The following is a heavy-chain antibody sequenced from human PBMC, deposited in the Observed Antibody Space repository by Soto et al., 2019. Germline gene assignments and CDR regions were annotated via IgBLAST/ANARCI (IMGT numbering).Heavy chain of an antibody. V-gene: IGHV1-18*01. CDR2: ISASNGDT. Sequence: QVQLVQSGAEVKKPGASVKVSCKASGYTFSSHGITWLRQAPGQGLEWMGWISASNGDTNYAQRLQGRVTVTTDTSTTTSYLELRSLRSEDTAVYYCARMVRGSNIDDYYDMAVWGKGTTVTVSS. CDR3: ARMVRGSNIDDYYDMAV. CDR1: GYTFSSHG. J-gene: IGHJ6*03. D-gene: IGHD3-10*01.